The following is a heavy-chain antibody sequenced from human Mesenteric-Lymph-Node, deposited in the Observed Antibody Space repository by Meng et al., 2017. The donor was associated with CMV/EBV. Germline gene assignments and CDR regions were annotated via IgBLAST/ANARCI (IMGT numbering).Heavy chain of an antibody. Sequence: GGSLRLSCAASGFTFSRYAMYWVRQAPGKGLEWVSAISGSGDTTYYADSVKGRFTISRDNSKNTLYLQMNSLGAEDTAVYYCARESLSGYYGAFDIWGQGTMVTVSS. J-gene: IGHJ3*02. V-gene: IGHV3-23*01. D-gene: IGHD3-22*01. CDR1: GFTFSRYA. CDR3: ARESLSGYYGAFDI. CDR2: ISGSGDTT.